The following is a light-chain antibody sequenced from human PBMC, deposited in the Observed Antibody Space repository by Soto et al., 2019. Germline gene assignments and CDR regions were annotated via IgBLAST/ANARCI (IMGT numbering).Light chain of an antibody. CDR2: EDI. V-gene: IGLV2-23*01. Sequence: QSALTQPASVSGSPGQSITISCTGTSSDVGSYSLLSWYQHHPGKAPKLIIYEDIKGPSGVSNRFSGSKSGNTASLRISGLQAEDEADYHCYTYAGGSTYLFATGTKLTVL. CDR1: SSDVGSYSL. CDR3: YTYAGGSTYL. J-gene: IGLJ1*01.